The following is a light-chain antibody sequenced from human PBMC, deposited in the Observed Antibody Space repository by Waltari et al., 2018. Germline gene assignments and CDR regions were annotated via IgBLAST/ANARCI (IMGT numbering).Light chain of an antibody. CDR2: GAS. CDR1: QSGRTN. V-gene: IGKV3-15*01. Sequence: ETVMTQSQATLSVSPGERVTLSCRASQSGRTNLAWYQQKPGQAPRLLSDGASTRATVTPAMFSGIGSGSQFTLTISSLQSEDFAVYYFQQHSNWPPITFGPGTRLEIK. J-gene: IGKJ5*01. CDR3: QQHSNWPPIT.